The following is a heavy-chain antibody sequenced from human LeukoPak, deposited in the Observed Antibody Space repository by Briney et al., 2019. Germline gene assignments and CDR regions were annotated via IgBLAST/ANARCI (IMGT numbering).Heavy chain of an antibody. CDR1: GFTFSSYA. Sequence: GGSLRLSCAASGFTFSSYAMSWVRQAPGKGLEWVSAISGSGGSTYYADSVKGRFTISRDNSKNTLYLQMNSLRAEDTAVYYCAKDQFAYGSGNLPFDYWGQGTLVTVSS. CDR3: AKDQFAYGSGNLPFDY. V-gene: IGHV3-23*01. CDR2: ISGSGGST. D-gene: IGHD3-10*01. J-gene: IGHJ4*02.